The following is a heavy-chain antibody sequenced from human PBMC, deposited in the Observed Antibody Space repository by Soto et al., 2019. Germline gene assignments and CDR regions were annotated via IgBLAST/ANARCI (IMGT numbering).Heavy chain of an antibody. J-gene: IGHJ4*02. D-gene: IGHD6-19*01. CDR1: GFSLNTGGVG. CDR3: GRRRGGFGGGWTTPYFDY. V-gene: IGHV2-5*02. Sequence: QITLKESGPTVVKPTQTLTLTCSLSGFSLNTGGVGVGWIRQPPGKALEWLAVIYWDDDKSWNPSLKDRLNINRDASDDQGVVTVTNMDPVDTGTYYCGRRRGGFGGGWTTPYFDYWGQGTLVTVSS. CDR2: IYWDDDK.